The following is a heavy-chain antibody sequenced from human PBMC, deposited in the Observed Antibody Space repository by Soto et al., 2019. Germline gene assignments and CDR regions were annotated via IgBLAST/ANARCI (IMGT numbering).Heavy chain of an antibody. Sequence: SCKASGYTFTSYAMHWVRQAPGKGLEWVAVISYDGSNKYYADSVKGRFTISRDNSKNTLYLQMNSLRAEDTAVYYCGRDPRGMATITFDYWGQGTLVTVSS. J-gene: IGHJ4*02. CDR1: GYTFTSYA. D-gene: IGHD5-12*01. CDR2: ISYDGSNK. CDR3: GRDPRGMATITFDY. V-gene: IGHV3-30-3*01.